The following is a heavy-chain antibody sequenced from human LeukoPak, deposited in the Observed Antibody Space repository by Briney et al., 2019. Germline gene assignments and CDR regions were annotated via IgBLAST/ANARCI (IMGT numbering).Heavy chain of an antibody. CDR1: GGSISSSSYY. CDR2: IYYSGST. Sequence: PSETLSLTCTVSGGSISSSSYYWGWIRQPPGKGLEWIGSIYYSGSTYYNPSLKSRVTISVDTSKNQFSLKLSSVTAADTAVYYCARHQRELLITPLFDYWGQGTLVTVSS. D-gene: IGHD1-26*01. V-gene: IGHV4-39*01. J-gene: IGHJ4*02. CDR3: ARHQRELLITPLFDY.